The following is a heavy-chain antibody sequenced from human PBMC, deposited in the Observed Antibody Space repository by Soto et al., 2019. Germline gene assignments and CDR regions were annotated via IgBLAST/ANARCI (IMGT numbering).Heavy chain of an antibody. CDR3: ARRGPQFTIFGESNCFDP. J-gene: IGHJ5*02. Sequence: SETLSLTCTVSGGSISSSSYYWGWIRQPPGKGLEWIGSIYYSGSTYYNPSLKSRVTISVDTSKNQFSLKLSSVTAADTAVYYCARRGPQFTIFGESNCFDPWGQGTLVTSPQ. D-gene: IGHD3-3*01. CDR1: GGSISSSSYY. V-gene: IGHV4-39*01. CDR2: IYYSGST.